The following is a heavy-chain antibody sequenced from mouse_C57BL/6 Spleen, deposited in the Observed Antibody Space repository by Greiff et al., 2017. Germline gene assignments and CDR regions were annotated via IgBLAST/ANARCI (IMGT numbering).Heavy chain of an antibody. CDR3: VRENETVDD. CDR1: GYAFSSSW. V-gene: IGHV1-82*01. Sequence: VQVVESGPELVKPGASVKFSCKASGYAFSSSWMTWVKQRPGKGLEWIGRIYPGDGDTTYTGKFKGKATLTADKSSRTAYMQLSSLPSEDSAVDCGVRENETVDDWGQGTTLTVSA. J-gene: IGHJ2*01. CDR2: IYPGDGDT.